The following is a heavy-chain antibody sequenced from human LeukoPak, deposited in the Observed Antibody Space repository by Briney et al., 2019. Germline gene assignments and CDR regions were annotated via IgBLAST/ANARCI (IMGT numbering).Heavy chain of an antibody. D-gene: IGHD6-19*01. CDR2: IYNSGTT. V-gene: IGHV4-61*02. CDR3: AREGTLGSGWYDY. CDR1: GGSISNEGDY. J-gene: IGHJ4*02. Sequence: PSETLSLTCTVSGGSISNEGDYWSWIRQPAGKGLEWIGRIYNSGTTNYNPSVKSRISRSVDTSENQFSLNLRSVTAADTAVYYCAREGTLGSGWYDYWGQGTLVTVSS.